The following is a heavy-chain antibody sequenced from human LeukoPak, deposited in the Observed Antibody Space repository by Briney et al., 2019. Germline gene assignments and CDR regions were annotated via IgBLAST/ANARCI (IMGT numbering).Heavy chain of an antibody. CDR2: IYYSGST. CDR1: GGSISSSSYY. CDR3: ARGGMYCSGGSCYDDWFDP. J-gene: IGHJ5*02. Sequence: KPSETLSLTCTVSGGSISSSSYYWLWIRQPPGKGLEWIGSIYYSGSTYYNPSLNRRVTISVGTSKNQFSLKLSSVTAADTAVYYCARGGMYCSGGSCYDDWFDPWGQGTLVTVSS. D-gene: IGHD2-15*01. V-gene: IGHV4-39*01.